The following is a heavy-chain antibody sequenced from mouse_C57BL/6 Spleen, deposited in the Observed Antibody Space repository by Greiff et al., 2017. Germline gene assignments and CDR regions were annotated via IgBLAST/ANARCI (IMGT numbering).Heavy chain of an antibody. V-gene: IGHV1-42*01. D-gene: IGHD2-1*01. CDR1: GYSFTGYY. CDR3: ARGAIYYGNYWYFDV. J-gene: IGHJ1*03. Sequence: VQLQQSGPELVKPGASVKISCKASGYSFTGYYMNWVKQSPEKSLEWIGEINPSTGGTTYNQKFKAKATLTVDKSSSTAYMQLKSLTSEDSAVYYCARGAIYYGNYWYFDVWGTGTTVTVSS. CDR2: INPSTGGT.